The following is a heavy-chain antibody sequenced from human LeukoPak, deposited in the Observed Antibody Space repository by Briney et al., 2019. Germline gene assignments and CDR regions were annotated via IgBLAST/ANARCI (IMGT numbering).Heavy chain of an antibody. J-gene: IGHJ4*02. CDR1: GFTFSRYS. CDR3: GRDSPPDY. V-gene: IGHV3-48*01. Sequence: PGRSLRLSCAASGFTFSRYSMNWVRQAPGKGLEWVSYISSSSSTIYYADSVKGRLTISRDNAKNSLYLQMNSLRAEDTAVYFCGRDSPPDYWGQGTLVTVSS. CDR2: ISSSSSTI.